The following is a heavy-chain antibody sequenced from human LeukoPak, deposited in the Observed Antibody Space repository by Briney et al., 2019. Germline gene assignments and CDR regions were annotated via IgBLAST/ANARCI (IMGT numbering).Heavy chain of an antibody. V-gene: IGHV3-30*18. J-gene: IGHJ4*02. Sequence: GGSLRLSCAASGFTFSSYGMHWVRQAPGKGLEWVAVISYDGSNKYYADSVKGRFTISRDNSKNTLYLQMNSLGAEDTAVYYCAKTPISSWYAFDYWGQGTLVTVSS. CDR1: GFTFSSYG. D-gene: IGHD6-13*01. CDR3: AKTPISSWYAFDY. CDR2: ISYDGSNK.